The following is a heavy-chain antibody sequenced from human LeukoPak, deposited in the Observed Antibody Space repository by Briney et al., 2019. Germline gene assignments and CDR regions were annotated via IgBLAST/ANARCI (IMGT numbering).Heavy chain of an antibody. V-gene: IGHV1-18*01. D-gene: IGHD3-3*02. CDR3: ARIGYGINIFDC. Sequence: ASVKVSCKASGYTFTHCGYAWVRQAPGQGLESMGWISGNNGNTNYVQKLQDRITLTTDTSTNTAYMELRSLRSDDTAIYYCARIGYGINIFDCWGQGTLVTVSS. CDR2: ISGNNGNT. CDR1: GYTFTHCG. J-gene: IGHJ4*02.